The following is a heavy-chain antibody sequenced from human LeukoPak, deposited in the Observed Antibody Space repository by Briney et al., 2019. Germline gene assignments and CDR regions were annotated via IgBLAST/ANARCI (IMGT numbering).Heavy chain of an antibody. J-gene: IGHJ4*02. V-gene: IGHV4-34*01. D-gene: IGHD7-27*01. CDR1: GGSFSGYY. CDR2: INHSGST. CDR3: ARRGWGEYYFDY. Sequence: SETLSLTCAVYGGSFSGYYWSWIREPPGKGLEWIWEINHSGSTNYNPSLKSRVTISVDTSKNQFSLKLSSVTAADTAEYYCARRGWGEYYFDYWGQGTLVTVSS.